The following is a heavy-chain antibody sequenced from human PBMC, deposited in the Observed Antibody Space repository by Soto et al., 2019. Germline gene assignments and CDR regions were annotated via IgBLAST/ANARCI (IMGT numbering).Heavy chain of an antibody. D-gene: IGHD6-19*01. CDR1: GVTFSSYA. J-gene: IGHJ4*02. CDR2: ISGSGGST. CDR3: AKGTRRIAVAGPFDY. Sequence: PGGSLRLSCAASGVTFSSYAMSWVRQAPGKGLEWVSAISGSGGSTYYADSVKGRFTISRDNSKNTLYLQMNSLRAEDTAVYYCAKGTRRIAVAGPFDYWGQGTLVTVSS. V-gene: IGHV3-23*01.